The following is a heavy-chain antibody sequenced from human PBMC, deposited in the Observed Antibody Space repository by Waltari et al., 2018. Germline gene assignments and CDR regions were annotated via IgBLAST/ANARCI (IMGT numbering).Heavy chain of an antibody. D-gene: IGHD3-3*01. Sequence: EVQLVESGGGLIQPGMSLRRSCAASGFTISNNYISWVRQAPGKGLEWVSGFYGGGSSYHADSVKGRFTVSRDASKNTVYLQMNSLTAEDTAVYYCALSSGVVKGYLDYWGQGTLVTVSS. J-gene: IGHJ4*02. CDR2: FYGGGSS. CDR1: GFTISNNY. CDR3: ALSSGVVKGYLDY. V-gene: IGHV3-53*02.